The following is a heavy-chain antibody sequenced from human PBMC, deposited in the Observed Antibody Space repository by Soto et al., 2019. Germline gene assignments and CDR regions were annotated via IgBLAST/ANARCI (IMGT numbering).Heavy chain of an antibody. J-gene: IGHJ4*02. V-gene: IGHV1-8*01. CDR3: ARSIVGATVLN. CDR2: MNPNSGNT. Sequence: VKVSCKASGSTFTSYDNTWGRQATGQGLEWMGWMNPNSGNTGYAQKFQGRVTMTRNNSLSTAYMELSSLRSEDTAVYYCARSIVGATVLNWGQGTLVTVSS. CDR1: GSTFTSYD. D-gene: IGHD1-26*01.